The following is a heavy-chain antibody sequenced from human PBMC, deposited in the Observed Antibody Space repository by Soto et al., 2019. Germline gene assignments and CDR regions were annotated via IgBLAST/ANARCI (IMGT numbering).Heavy chain of an antibody. J-gene: IGHJ4*02. D-gene: IGHD2-15*01. CDR3: ARQSLDCSGGSCYTYYFDY. Sequence: SETLSLTCTVSGGSIRSYYWSWIRQPPGKGLEWIGYIYYSGSTNYNPSLKSRVTISVDMSKNQSSLKLSSVTAADTAVYYCARQSLDCSGGSCYTYYFDYWGQGTLVTVS. CDR1: GGSIRSYY. V-gene: IGHV4-59*08. CDR2: IYYSGST.